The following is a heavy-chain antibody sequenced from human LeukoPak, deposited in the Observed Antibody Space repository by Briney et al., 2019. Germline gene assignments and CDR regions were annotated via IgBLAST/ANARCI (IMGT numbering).Heavy chain of an antibody. J-gene: IGHJ4*02. V-gene: IGHV4-59*08. CDR3: ARFIAAAGGHYFDY. CDR1: GGSISSYY. Sequence: SETLSLTCTVSGGSISSYYWSWIRQPPGKGLEWIGYIYYSGSTNYNPSLKSRVTISVDTSKNQFSLKLSSVTAADTAVYYCARFIAAAGGHYFDYWGQGTLVTVSS. D-gene: IGHD6-13*01. CDR2: IYYSGST.